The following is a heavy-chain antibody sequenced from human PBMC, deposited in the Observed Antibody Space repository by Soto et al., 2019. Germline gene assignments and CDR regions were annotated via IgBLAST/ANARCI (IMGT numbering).Heavy chain of an antibody. CDR3: ARGILGSGTANHH. D-gene: IGHD3-10*01. J-gene: IGHJ5*02. V-gene: IGHV3-74*03. Sequence: EVQLVESGGGLVQPGGSLILSCAASGFTFSNYWMVWVRQATRQGLVWVSRIIGDGLYTTYADSVKGRFTISRDNAKNTVYLQMNSLRVEHTAVYYCARGILGSGTANHHLGQGTLVTVSS. CDR1: GFTFSNYW. CDR2: IIGDGLYT.